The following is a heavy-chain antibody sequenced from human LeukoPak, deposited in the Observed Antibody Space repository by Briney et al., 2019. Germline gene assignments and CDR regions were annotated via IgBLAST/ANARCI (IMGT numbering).Heavy chain of an antibody. CDR1: GGSFSGYY. CDR3: ARVDDSSGYSGDY. CDR2: INHSGST. D-gene: IGHD3-22*01. Sequence: SETLSLTCAVYGGSFSGYYWSWIRQPPGKGLEWIGEINHSGSTNYNPSLKSRVTISVDTSKNQFSLKLSSVTAADTAVYYCARVDDSSGYSGDYWGQGTLVTVSS. J-gene: IGHJ4*02. V-gene: IGHV4-34*01.